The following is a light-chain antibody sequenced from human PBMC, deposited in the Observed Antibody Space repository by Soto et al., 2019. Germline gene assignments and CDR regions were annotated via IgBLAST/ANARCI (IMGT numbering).Light chain of an antibody. CDR2: GAS. Sequence: EIVLTQSPGTLSLSPGERATLSCRASQSVSSNSLVWYQQKPGQAPRLLISGASSRATGIPDRFSVSGSGTDFTLTISRLETEDFAVYYCHQYGSSPQTFGRGTKVDI. CDR1: QSVSSNS. V-gene: IGKV3-20*01. CDR3: HQYGSSPQT. J-gene: IGKJ1*01.